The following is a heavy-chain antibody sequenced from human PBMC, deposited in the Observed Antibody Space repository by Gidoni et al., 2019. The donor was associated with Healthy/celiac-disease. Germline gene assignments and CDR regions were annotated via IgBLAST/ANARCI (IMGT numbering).Heavy chain of an antibody. V-gene: IGHV3-30*18. J-gene: IGHJ4*02. CDR3: AKDLRGAAAGILMAGDY. D-gene: IGHD6-13*01. Sequence: QVQLVESGGGVVQPGRSLRLSCAAAAFTFSGYGMHWVRQAPGKGLEWVAVISYDGSNKYYADSVKGRFTISRDNSKNTLYLQMNSLRAEDTAVYYCAKDLRGAAAGILMAGDYWGQGTLVTVSS. CDR1: AFTFSGYG. CDR2: ISYDGSNK.